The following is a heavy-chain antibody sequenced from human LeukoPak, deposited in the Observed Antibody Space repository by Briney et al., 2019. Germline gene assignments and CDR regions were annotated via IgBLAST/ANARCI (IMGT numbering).Heavy chain of an antibody. CDR1: GFTFNTYE. CDR2: IKQDGSEK. Sequence: PGGSLRLSCTASGFTFNTYEMNWVRQAPGKGLEWVANIKQDGSEKYYVDSVKGRFTISRDNAKNSLYLQMNSLRAEDTAVYYCAKTVWFGELFPFDYWGQGTLVTVSS. CDR3: AKTVWFGELFPFDY. V-gene: IGHV3-7*01. J-gene: IGHJ4*02. D-gene: IGHD3-10*01.